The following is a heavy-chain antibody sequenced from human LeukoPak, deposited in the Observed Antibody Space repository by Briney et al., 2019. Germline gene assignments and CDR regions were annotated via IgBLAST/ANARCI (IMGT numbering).Heavy chain of an antibody. J-gene: IGHJ3*02. V-gene: IGHV1-46*01. CDR2: INPSDGST. CDR1: GYTFTSYY. Sequence: ASVKVSCKASGYTFTSYYIHLVRQTPGQGFEWMAIINPSDGSTTNSQKFQGRVTMTRDTSTSTVYMELSGLRSEDTALYYCARIRDGYNDAYDIWGQGTMVTVSS. CDR3: ARIRDGYNDAYDI. D-gene: IGHD5-24*01.